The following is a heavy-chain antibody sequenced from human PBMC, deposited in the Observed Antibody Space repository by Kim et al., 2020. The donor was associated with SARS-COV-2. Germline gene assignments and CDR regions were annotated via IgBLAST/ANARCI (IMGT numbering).Heavy chain of an antibody. Sequence: GGSLRLSCAASGFTFSSYAMHWVRQAPGKGLEWVAVISYDGSNKYYADSVKGRFTISRDNSKNTLYLQMNSLRAEDTAVYYCARRGSGWCLDYWGQEPWSPSP. J-gene: IGHJ4*01. CDR3: ARRGSGWCLDY. CDR1: GFTFSSYA. CDR2: ISYDGSNK. V-gene: IGHV3-30*04. D-gene: IGHD6-19*01.